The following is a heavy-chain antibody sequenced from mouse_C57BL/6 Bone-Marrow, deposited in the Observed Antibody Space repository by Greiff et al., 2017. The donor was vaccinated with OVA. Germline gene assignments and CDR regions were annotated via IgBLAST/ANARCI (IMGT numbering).Heavy chain of an antibody. D-gene: IGHD1-1*01. CDR2: IDPSDSYT. V-gene: IGHV1-69*01. CDR3: ASYYGSIPHWYVDV. CDR1: GYTFTSYW. Sequence: VQLQQPGAELVMPGASVKLSCKASGYTFTSYWMHWVKQRPGQGLEWIGEIDPSDSYTNYNQKFKGKSTLTVDKSSSTAYMQLSSLTSEDSAVYYCASYYGSIPHWYVDVWGTGTTVTVSS. J-gene: IGHJ1*03.